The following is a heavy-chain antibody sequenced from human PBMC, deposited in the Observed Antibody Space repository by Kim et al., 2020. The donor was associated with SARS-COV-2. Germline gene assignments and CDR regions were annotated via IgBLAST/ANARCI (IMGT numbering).Heavy chain of an antibody. Sequence: GGFTISRDNAKNSLYLQMNSLRGEDTAVYYCARDSVLRYFDWLSLYAPLDYWGQGTLVTVSS. J-gene: IGHJ4*02. D-gene: IGHD3-9*01. V-gene: IGHV3-11*06. CDR3: ARDSVLRYFDWLSLYAPLDY.